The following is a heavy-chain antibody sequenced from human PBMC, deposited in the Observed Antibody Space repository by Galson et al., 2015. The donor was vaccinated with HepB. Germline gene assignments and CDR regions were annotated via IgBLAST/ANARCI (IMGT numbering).Heavy chain of an antibody. Sequence: SVKVSCKASEYTFTSYGITWVRQAPGQGFEWMGWISTYNGNTNYAQTVQDRVTMTTDTSKNTASMELRTLTSDDTAVYYCARYAYTSYRYRGRIDYWGQGTLVTVSS. CDR1: EYTFTSYG. V-gene: IGHV1-18*01. J-gene: IGHJ4*01. CDR2: ISTYNGNT. D-gene: IGHD5-18*01. CDR3: ARYAYTSYRYRGRIDY.